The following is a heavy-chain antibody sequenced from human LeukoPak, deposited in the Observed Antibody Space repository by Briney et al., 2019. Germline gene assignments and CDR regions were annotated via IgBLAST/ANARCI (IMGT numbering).Heavy chain of an antibody. CDR1: GFTFSTYS. V-gene: IGHV3-21*05. J-gene: IGHJ5*02. D-gene: IGHD3-10*01. CDR3: ARDRVASGRFGEVAS. CDR2: ISGGGSYI. Sequence: GGSLRLSCAASGFTFSTYSMNGVPEAPGKGREWVSYISGGGSYIYYAESVKGRFTISRDNAKNSLYLQMNSLRVEDTAIYYCARDRVASGRFGEVASWGQGTLVTVSS.